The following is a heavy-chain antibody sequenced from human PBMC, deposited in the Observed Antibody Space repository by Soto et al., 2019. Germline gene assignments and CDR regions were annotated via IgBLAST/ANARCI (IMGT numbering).Heavy chain of an antibody. Sequence: GESLKISCAASGFTFSSYSMNWVRQAPGKGLEWVSYISSSSSTIYYADSVKGRFTISRDNAKNSLYLQMNSLRAEDTAVYYCARDSGYSYGPLDYWGQGTPVTVSS. CDR1: GFTFSSYS. V-gene: IGHV3-48*01. CDR3: ARDSGYSYGPLDY. CDR2: ISSSSSTI. D-gene: IGHD5-18*01. J-gene: IGHJ4*02.